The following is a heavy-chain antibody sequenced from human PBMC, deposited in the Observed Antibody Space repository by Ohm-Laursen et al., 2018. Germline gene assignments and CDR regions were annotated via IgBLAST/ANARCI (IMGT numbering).Heavy chain of an antibody. D-gene: IGHD3-9*01. Sequence: ESLKISCKGSGYSFTSYWIGWVRQMPGKGLEWMGFIYSGDSDTRYSPSFQGQVTISADKSISTAYLQWSSLKASDTAMYYCARAFSLDWGWADYWGQGTPVTVSS. V-gene: IGHV5-51*01. CDR1: GYSFTSYW. J-gene: IGHJ4*02. CDR2: IYSGDSDT. CDR3: ARAFSLDWGWADY.